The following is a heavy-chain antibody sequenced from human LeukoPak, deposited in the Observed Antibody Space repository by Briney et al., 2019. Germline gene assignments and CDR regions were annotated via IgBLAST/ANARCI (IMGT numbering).Heavy chain of an antibody. J-gene: IGHJ4*02. CDR3: ARGLGYCSSTTCYGELPGDY. CDR2: ISGYNGNT. V-gene: IGHV1-18*01. Sequence: ASVKVSCKASGYTLTSYGISWVRQAPGQGLEWMGWISGYNGNTNYAQNLQGRVTMTTDTSTTTAYMELRSLRSDDTAIYYCARGLGYCSSTTCYGELPGDYWSQGTLVTVSS. D-gene: IGHD2-2*01. CDR1: GYTLTSYG.